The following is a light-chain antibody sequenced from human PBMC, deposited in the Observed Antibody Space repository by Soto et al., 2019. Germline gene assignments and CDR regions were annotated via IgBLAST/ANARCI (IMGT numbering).Light chain of an antibody. CDR1: QDINNY. CDR2: DVS. V-gene: IGKV1-33*01. J-gene: IGKJ1*01. CDR3: QQYDSLPWT. Sequence: DIQMTQSPSSLSASVGDRVTITFQASQDINNYLNWYQQKPGKAPKLLIYDVSTLEPGVPSRFRGSGSGTDFSFTVTSLQPEDIATYYCQQYDSLPWTFGQGTKVDIK.